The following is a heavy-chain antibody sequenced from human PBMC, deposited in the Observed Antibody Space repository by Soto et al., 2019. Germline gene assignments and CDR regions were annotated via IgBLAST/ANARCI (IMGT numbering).Heavy chain of an antibody. J-gene: IGHJ1*01. CDR1: GFIFSDYY. Sequence: QVQLVESGGGLVKPGGSLRLSCAASGFIFSDYYMHWIRQAPGKGLEWVSYISSSGDYTNYADSVKGRVTVSRDNAKNSLYLQMSSLRAEDTAVYYCARDRGTMIRGVYQHWGQGTLVTVSS. CDR2: ISSSGDYT. D-gene: IGHD3-10*01. CDR3: ARDRGTMIRGVYQH. V-gene: IGHV3-11*05.